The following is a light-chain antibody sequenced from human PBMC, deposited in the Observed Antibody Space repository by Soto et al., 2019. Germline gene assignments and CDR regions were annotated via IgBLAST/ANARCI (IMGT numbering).Light chain of an antibody. CDR2: WAS. CDR1: QSVLHSPNNKNY. CDR3: HQYYGIPWT. V-gene: IGKV4-1*01. Sequence: DIVMTQSPDSLAVSLGERATINCKSSQSVLHSPNNKNYLAWYQQQPGQPPKLLIYWASTRESGVPDRFSCSGSGTDFTLTISSLHAEDVAVYYGHQYYGIPWTFGQGTKVEIK. J-gene: IGKJ1*01.